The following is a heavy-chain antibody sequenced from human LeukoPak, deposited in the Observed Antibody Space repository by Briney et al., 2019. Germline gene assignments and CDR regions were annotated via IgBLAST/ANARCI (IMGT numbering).Heavy chain of an antibody. Sequence: GGSLRLSCAASGFTFSSYEMNWVRQAPGKGLEWVANIKQDGSEKFYVDSVKGRVTISRDNAKNSLYLQMNSLRAEDTAVYYCSKDRPYGDYAGYWGQGTLVTVSS. CDR1: GFTFSSYE. D-gene: IGHD4-17*01. CDR2: IKQDGSEK. CDR3: SKDRPYGDYAGY. J-gene: IGHJ4*02. V-gene: IGHV3-7*03.